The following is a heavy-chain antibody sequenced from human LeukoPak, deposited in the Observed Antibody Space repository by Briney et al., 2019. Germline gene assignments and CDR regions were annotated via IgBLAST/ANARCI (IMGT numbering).Heavy chain of an antibody. D-gene: IGHD1-7*01. CDR1: GFTFSSYS. Sequence: PGGSLRLSCAASGFTFSSYSMNWVRQAPGKGLEWVSSISSSSSYIHYADSVKGRFTISRDNAKNSLYLQMNSLRAEDTAVYYCAREDVTGTLDYWGQGTLVTVSS. CDR2: ISSSSSYI. J-gene: IGHJ4*02. CDR3: AREDVTGTLDY. V-gene: IGHV3-21*01.